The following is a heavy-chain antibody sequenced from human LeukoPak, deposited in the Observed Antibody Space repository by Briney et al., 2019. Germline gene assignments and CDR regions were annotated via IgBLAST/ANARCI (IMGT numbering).Heavy chain of an antibody. CDR2: ISTSGTTM. D-gene: IGHD5-24*01. CDR1: GFTFSDYY. V-gene: IGHV3-11*04. CDR3: AKLHGYNFDY. J-gene: IGHJ4*02. Sequence: TGGSLRLSCAASGFTFSDYYMSWLRQAPGKGLEWVSYISTSGTTMYYADSVKGRFAISRDNAKNSLYLQMNSLRAEDTAVYYCAKLHGYNFDYWGQGTLVTVSS.